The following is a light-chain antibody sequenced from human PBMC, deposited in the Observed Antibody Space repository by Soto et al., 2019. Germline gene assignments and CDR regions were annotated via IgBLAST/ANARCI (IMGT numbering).Light chain of an antibody. CDR2: DVS. Sequence: QSALTQPASVSGSPGQSITISYTGTSSDVGGYDYVTWYQHHPGKAPKLMIYDVSNRPSGVSNRFSGSKSGNTASLTISGLQAEDEADYYCSSYTTSSTPVFGGGTKLTVL. CDR1: SSDVGGYDY. V-gene: IGLV2-14*03. J-gene: IGLJ2*01. CDR3: SSYTTSSTPV.